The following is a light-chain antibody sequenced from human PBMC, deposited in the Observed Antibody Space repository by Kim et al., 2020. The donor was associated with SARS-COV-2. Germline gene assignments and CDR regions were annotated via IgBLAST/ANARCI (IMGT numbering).Light chain of an antibody. V-gene: IGLV2-11*01. Sequence: GQSVPISCTGTSSNVAAYNYVSWYQQHPGKAPKLIIYGVTKRPSGVPDRFSGSKSGNTASLTISGLLAEDDADYYCCSYAGTSSRVFGTGTKVTVL. CDR2: GVT. J-gene: IGLJ1*01. CDR1: SSNVAAYNY. CDR3: CSYAGTSSRV.